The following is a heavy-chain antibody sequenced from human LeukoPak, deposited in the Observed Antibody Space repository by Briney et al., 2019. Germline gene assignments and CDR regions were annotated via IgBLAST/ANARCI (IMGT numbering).Heavy chain of an antibody. J-gene: IGHJ4*02. Sequence: GGSLRLSCAASGFSFSSYWMSWVRQAPGKGLEWVANIKQDASEKYYVDSVKGRFTIPRDNAKKSLYLELNSLRVEDTSVYYCVRISGVYVDHWGQGTLVSVSS. D-gene: IGHD3-10*01. CDR2: IKQDASEK. CDR1: GFSFSSYW. V-gene: IGHV3-7*01. CDR3: VRISGVYVDH.